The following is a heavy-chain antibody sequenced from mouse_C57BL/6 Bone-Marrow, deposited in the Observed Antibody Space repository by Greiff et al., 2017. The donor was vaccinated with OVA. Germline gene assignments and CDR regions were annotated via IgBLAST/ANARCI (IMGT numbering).Heavy chain of an antibody. CDR2: INPNNGGT. CDR1: GYTFTDYN. CDR3: ARSYYGSKGGYYFDY. J-gene: IGHJ2*01. V-gene: IGHV1-18*01. D-gene: IGHD1-1*01. Sequence: EVQLQQSGPELVKPGASVKIPCKASGYTFTDYNMDWVKQSHGKSLEWIGDINPNNGGTIYNQKFKGKATLTVDKSSSTAYMELRSLTSEDTAVYYCARSYYGSKGGYYFDYWGQGTTLTVSS.